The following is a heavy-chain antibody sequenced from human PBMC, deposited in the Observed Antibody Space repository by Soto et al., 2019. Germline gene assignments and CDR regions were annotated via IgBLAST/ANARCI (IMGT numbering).Heavy chain of an antibody. CDR2: IFPSDSDT. V-gene: IGHV5-51*01. D-gene: IGHD3-22*01. CDR3: ARKDKSGYFYWFDL. Sequence: PGESLKISCRTSGYKFTSYWIAWVRQMPGKGLEWMGSIFPSDSDTRYSPSFQGHVTISADRSTSTAFPQWTSLKASDTAVYYCARKDKSGYFYWFDLWGQGTLVTVSS. J-gene: IGHJ5*02. CDR1: GYKFTSYW.